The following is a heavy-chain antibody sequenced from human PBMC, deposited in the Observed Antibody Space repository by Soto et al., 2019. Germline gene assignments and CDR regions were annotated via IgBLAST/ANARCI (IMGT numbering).Heavy chain of an antibody. CDR1: GGCISSSTYY. CDR2: ISYSGNT. J-gene: IGHJ4*02. CDR3: TSRKREENCSMNSCYVTH. V-gene: IGHV4-39*01. Sequence: QSQLQESGPGLVKPSETLSLTCTVSGGCISSSTYYWGWIRQPPGKGLEWIASISYSGNTCYNPSLKTRVTTSGDASNNHSSLQLFSVTAADTAVYYCTSRKREENCSMNSCYVTHGGQGTLITVSS. D-gene: IGHD2-2*01.